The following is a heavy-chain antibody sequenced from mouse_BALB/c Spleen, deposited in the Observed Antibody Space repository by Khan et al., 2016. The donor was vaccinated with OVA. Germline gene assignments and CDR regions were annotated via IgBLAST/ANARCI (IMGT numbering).Heavy chain of an antibody. D-gene: IGHD2-14*01. CDR3: ARGGYGGLAY. J-gene: IGHJ3*01. Sequence: VQLQQSGPELVKPGASVKVSCKASGYAFTSYNIYWVKQSHGKSLEWVGYIVPYNGGTSYNQKFKGKATLTVDKSSTTAYMHLNSLTSEDSAVDYCARGGYGGLAYWGQGTLVTVSA. V-gene: IGHV1S135*01. CDR2: IVPYNGGT. CDR1: GYAFTSYN.